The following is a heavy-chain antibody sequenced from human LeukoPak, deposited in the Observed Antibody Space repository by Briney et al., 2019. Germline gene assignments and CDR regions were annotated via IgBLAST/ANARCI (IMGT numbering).Heavy chain of an antibody. D-gene: IGHD1-1*01. Sequence: GSLRLSCAASGFTFSNAWMSWIRQPPGKGLEWIGYIYYSGSTNYNPSLKSRGTISVDTSKNQFSLKLTSVTAADTAVYYCARFINWNDDGRFDYWGQGTLVTVSS. CDR2: IYYSGST. J-gene: IGHJ4*02. V-gene: IGHV4-59*01. CDR1: GFTFSNAW. CDR3: ARFINWNDDGRFDY.